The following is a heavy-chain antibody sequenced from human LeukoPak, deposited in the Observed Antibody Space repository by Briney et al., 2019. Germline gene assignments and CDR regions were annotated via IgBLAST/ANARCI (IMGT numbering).Heavy chain of an antibody. CDR1: GGSVSSGSYY. V-gene: IGHV4-61*01. D-gene: IGHD5-24*01. J-gene: IGHJ6*02. Sequence: PSETLSLTCTVSGGSVSSGSYYWSWIRQPPGKGLEWIGYIYYSGSTNYNPSLKSRVTISVDTSKNQFSLKLSSVTAADTAVYYCAREGAWDGYNIYGLDVWGQGTTVTVSS. CDR2: IYYSGST. CDR3: AREGAWDGYNIYGLDV.